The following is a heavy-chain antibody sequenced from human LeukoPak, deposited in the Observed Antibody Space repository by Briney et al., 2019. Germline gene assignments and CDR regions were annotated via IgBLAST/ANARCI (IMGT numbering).Heavy chain of an antibody. V-gene: IGHV1-18*01. CDR1: GYTFTIYG. D-gene: IGHD3-10*01. Sequence: GASVTVSFKASGYTFTIYGISWVRQAPGQGLEWMGWIGAYNGNTNYAQKLQGRVTMTTDTSTTTAYMELGSLRSDDTAVYYCVRNGSYYGDAFDIWGHGTMVTVSS. CDR2: IGAYNGNT. J-gene: IGHJ3*02. CDR3: VRNGSYYGDAFDI.